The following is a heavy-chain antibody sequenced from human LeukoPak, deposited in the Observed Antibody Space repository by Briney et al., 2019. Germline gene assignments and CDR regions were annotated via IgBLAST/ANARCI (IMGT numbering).Heavy chain of an antibody. CDR2: IIPIFGTA. Sequence: ASVKVSCKASGGTFSSYAISWVRQAPGQGLEWMGGIIPIFGTANYAQKFQGRVTITADESTSTAYMELSSLRSEDTAVYYCARDWRTTEDAFNICGEGTMVTVSS. CDR3: ARDWRTTEDAFNI. D-gene: IGHD4-17*01. J-gene: IGHJ3*02. V-gene: IGHV1-69*13. CDR1: GGTFSSYA.